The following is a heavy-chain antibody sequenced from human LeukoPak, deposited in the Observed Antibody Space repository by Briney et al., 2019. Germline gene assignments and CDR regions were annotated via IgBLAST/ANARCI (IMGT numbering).Heavy chain of an antibody. CDR3: ARGSPPWTVTTDY. V-gene: IGHV3-23*01. CDR2: ICGSGGST. J-gene: IGHJ4*02. CDR1: GFTFSSSG. D-gene: IGHD4-17*01. Sequence: GGSLRLSCAASGFTFSSSGMSWVRQAPGKGLEWVSDICGSGGSTYYAASVKGRFTISRDNSRNTLYLQMNSLRAEDTAVYYCARGSPPWTVTTDYWGQGTLVTVSS.